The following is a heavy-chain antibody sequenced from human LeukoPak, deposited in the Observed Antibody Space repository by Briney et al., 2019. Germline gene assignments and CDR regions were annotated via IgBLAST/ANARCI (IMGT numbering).Heavy chain of an antibody. J-gene: IGHJ5*02. V-gene: IGHV4-59*08. CDR2: MYYSGST. CDR1: GGSISSYY. CDR3: ARAGDHFDWNNWFDP. D-gene: IGHD3-9*01. Sequence: PSETLSLTCTVSGGSISSYYWSWIRQLPGKGLEWIGYMYYSGSTNYNPSTNYNPSLKSRVTISVDTSKNQFSLKLSSVTAADTAVYYCARAGDHFDWNNWFDPWGQGTLVTVSS.